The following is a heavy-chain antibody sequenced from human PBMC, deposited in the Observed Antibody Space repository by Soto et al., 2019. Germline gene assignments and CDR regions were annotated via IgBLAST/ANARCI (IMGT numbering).Heavy chain of an antibody. CDR2: INAGNGDT. CDR1: GYTFTSYP. V-gene: IGHV1-3*01. Sequence: ASVKVSCKASGYTFTSYPMHWVRQAPGQRLEWMGWINAGNGDTAYSQKFQGRVTITRDTSARTAYMELSSLRSEDTAVYYCARDLKQHWSAHYWGQGNLVTVS. CDR3: ARDLKQHWSAHY. J-gene: IGHJ4*02. D-gene: IGHD6-13*01.